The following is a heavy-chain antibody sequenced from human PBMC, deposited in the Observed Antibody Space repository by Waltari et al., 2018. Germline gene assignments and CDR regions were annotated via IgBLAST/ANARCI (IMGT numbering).Heavy chain of an antibody. CDR3: TRAGYSGYDSDY. Sequence: EVQLVESGGGLVQPGRSLRLSCAGSRFTIGGFAMSWVRQAPGKGLEWVGFIRSKGYGGTTEYAASVKGRFTISRDDSKSIAYLQMNSLTTEDTAVYYCTRAGYSGYDSDYWGQGTLVTVSS. CDR1: RFTIGGFA. D-gene: IGHD5-12*01. CDR2: IRSKGYGGTT. J-gene: IGHJ4*02. V-gene: IGHV3-49*04.